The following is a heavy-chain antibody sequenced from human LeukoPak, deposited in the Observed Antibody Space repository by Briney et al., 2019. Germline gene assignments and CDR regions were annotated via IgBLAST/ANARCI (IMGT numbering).Heavy chain of an antibody. CDR2: ISWNSGSI. V-gene: IGHV3-9*01. CDR3: ARERYDFWSGYFLL. CDR1: GFTFDDYA. J-gene: IGHJ4*02. D-gene: IGHD3-3*01. Sequence: GGSLRLSCAASGFTFDDYAMHWVRQAPGKGLEWVSGISWNSGSIGCADSVKGRFTISRDNAKNSLYLQMNSLRAEDTAVYYCARERYDFWSGYFLLWGQGTLVTVSS.